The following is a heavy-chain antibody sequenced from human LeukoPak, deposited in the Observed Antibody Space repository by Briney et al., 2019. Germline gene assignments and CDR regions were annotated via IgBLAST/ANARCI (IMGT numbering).Heavy chain of an antibody. D-gene: IGHD3-22*01. CDR3: ARDLWDSSGYYWVIYYYYMDV. CDR1: GFTFSSYS. J-gene: IGHJ6*03. Sequence: GGSLRLSCAASGFTFSSYSMNWVRQAPGKGLEWVSSISSSSSYIYYADSVKGRFTISRDNAKNSLYLQMNSLRAEDTAVYYCARDLWDSSGYYWVIYYYYMDVWGKGTTVTVSS. V-gene: IGHV3-21*01. CDR2: ISSSSSYI.